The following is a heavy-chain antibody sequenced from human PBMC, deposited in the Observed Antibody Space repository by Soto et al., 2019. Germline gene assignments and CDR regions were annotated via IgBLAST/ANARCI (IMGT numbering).Heavy chain of an antibody. Sequence: PGGSLRLSCAASGFTFSDHYMDWVRQAPGKGLEWVGRTRNKANSYTTEYAASVKGRFTISRDDSKNSLYLQMNSLKTEDTAVYYCARHYYDSSGYYWSSAFDIWGQGTMVT. CDR3: ARHYYDSSGYYWSSAFDI. CDR1: GFTFSDHY. D-gene: IGHD3-22*01. V-gene: IGHV3-72*01. J-gene: IGHJ3*02. CDR2: TRNKANSYTT.